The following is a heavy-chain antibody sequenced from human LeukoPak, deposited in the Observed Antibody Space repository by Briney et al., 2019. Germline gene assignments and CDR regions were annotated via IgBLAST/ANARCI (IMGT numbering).Heavy chain of an antibody. Sequence: SETLSLTCTVSGGSISSYYWSWVRQPPGKGLEGGGYIYYSGTTNYNPSLKIRVTISVDPSKNQFSLKLSSVTAADTAVYYCARGVYIAAAQYGYWGQGTLVTVSS. J-gene: IGHJ4*02. V-gene: IGHV4-59*01. CDR3: ARGVYIAAAQYGY. CDR1: GGSISSYY. D-gene: IGHD6-13*01. CDR2: IYYSGTT.